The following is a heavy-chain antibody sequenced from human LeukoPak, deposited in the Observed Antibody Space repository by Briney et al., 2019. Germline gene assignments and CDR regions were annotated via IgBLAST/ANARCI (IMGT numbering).Heavy chain of an antibody. Sequence: GGSLRLSCAASGLTFSGYAMGWVRQGPGKGLEWVSGISGSGDSTYYADSVKGRFTISRDNSKNTLYLQMNSLRAEDTAVYYCAKHYTTAVKYYFDYWGQGALVTVSS. J-gene: IGHJ4*02. D-gene: IGHD1-1*01. CDR1: GLTFSGYA. CDR3: AKHYTTAVKYYFDY. V-gene: IGHV3-23*01. CDR2: ISGSGDST.